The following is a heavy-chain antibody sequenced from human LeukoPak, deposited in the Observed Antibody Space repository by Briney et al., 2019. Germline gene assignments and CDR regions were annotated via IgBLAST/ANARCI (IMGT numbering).Heavy chain of an antibody. J-gene: IGHJ3*02. CDR3: TKRARMGIAAAGDGFHI. Sequence: PGGSLRLSCAASGFRFDDYAMHWVRQAPGKGLEWVSGISWDSAAIGYADSVRGRFTLSRDNAKNSLFLQMSSLRVEDTALYHCTKRARMGIAAAGDGFHIWGQGTMVTVSS. V-gene: IGHV3-9*01. CDR2: ISWDSAAI. CDR1: GFRFDDYA. D-gene: IGHD6-13*01.